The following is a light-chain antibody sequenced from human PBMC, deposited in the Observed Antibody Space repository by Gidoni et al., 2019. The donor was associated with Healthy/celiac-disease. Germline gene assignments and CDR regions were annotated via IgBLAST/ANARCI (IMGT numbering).Light chain of an antibody. Sequence: EIVLTQSPATLSLSPGERATLSCRASQSVSSYLAWYQQKPGQAPRLLIYDASNRATGIPARFSDRWSGTDFTLTSSSLEPEDFAVDYCQQRSNWPPFTFGGGTKVEIK. V-gene: IGKV3-11*01. J-gene: IGKJ4*01. CDR2: DAS. CDR3: QQRSNWPPFT. CDR1: QSVSSY.